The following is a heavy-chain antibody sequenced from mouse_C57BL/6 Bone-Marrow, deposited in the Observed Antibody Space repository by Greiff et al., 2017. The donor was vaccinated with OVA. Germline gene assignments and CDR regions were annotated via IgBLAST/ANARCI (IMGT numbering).Heavy chain of an antibody. D-gene: IGHD2-4*01. J-gene: IGHJ2*01. CDR3: ARGGYDYDGGFDY. CDR2: IDPSDSYT. Sequence: QVQLQQSGAELVMPGASVKLSCKASGYTFTSYWMHWVKQRPGQGLEWIGEIDPSDSYTNYNQKFKGKSTLTVDKSSSTAYMQLSSLTSEDSAVYYCARGGYDYDGGFDYWGQGTTLTVSS. V-gene: IGHV1-69*01. CDR1: GYTFTSYW.